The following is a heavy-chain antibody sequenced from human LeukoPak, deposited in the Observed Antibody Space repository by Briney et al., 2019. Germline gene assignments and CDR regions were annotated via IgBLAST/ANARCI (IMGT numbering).Heavy chain of an antibody. V-gene: IGHV3-33*01. CDR2: IWHDGSHK. CDR3: AREILGSGSYPDF. Sequence: GGSLRLSCAASGFSFNTYAMHWVRQAPGQGLEWVALIWHDGSHKFYSNSVRGQFTISRDNSKNTVYPQMNNLRPEDTAVYYCAREILGSGSYPDFWGQGTLVTVSS. CDR1: GFSFNTYA. D-gene: IGHD3-10*01. J-gene: IGHJ4*02.